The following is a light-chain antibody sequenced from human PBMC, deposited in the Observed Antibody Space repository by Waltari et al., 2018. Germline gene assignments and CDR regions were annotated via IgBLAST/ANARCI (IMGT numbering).Light chain of an antibody. CDR3: QHYSNWPLT. CDR2: CAS. V-gene: IGKV3-15*01. J-gene: IGKJ4*01. Sequence: EILLSQSPGTLSLSPGERATLSCRASQSVRNNYLVWYQQNPGQAPRLLIYCASTRATGIPARFSGSGSGTEFTLSISSLQSEDFAVYYCQHYSNWPLTFGGGTKVEIK. CDR1: QSVRNN.